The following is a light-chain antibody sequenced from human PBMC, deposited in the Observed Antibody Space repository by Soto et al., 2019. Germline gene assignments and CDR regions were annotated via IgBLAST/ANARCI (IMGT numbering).Light chain of an antibody. CDR3: QQYNTWPRS. V-gene: IGKV3-15*01. Sequence: EIVVTKSPAPLSVYPGERATLSCRASQSVSSNLAWYHQKPGQAPRLLIYGASTRVTGIPARFSGSGSGTEFTLTIGSLQSEDFAVYSCQQYNTWPRSFGGGTKVDIK. CDR1: QSVSSN. J-gene: IGKJ4*01. CDR2: GAS.